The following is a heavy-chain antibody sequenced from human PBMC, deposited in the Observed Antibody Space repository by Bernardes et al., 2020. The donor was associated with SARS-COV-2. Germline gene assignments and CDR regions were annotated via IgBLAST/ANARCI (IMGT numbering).Heavy chain of an antibody. D-gene: IGHD3-22*01. J-gene: IGHJ5*01. Sequence: SETLSLTCAVFGGSLSGSHWSWTRQSPGKGLEWIGEINHSGGTNYNPSLKSRVTISVDTSKNQFSLKLNSVTAADTGVYYCAREVKEVSMIVVVFTASSSRFDSWGQGTLVSVSS. CDR1: GGSLSGSH. CDR3: AREVKEVSMIVVVFTASSSRFDS. CDR2: INHSGGT. V-gene: IGHV4-34*01.